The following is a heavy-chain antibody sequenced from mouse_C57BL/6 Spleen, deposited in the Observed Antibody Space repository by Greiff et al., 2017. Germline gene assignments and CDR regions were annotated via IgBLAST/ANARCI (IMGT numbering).Heavy chain of an antibody. V-gene: IGHV1-80*01. CDR1: GYAFSSYW. Sequence: VKLMESGAELVKPGASVKISCKASGYAFSSYWMNWVKQRPGKGLEWIGQIYPGDGDTNYNGKFKGKATLTADKSSSTAYMQLSSLTSEDSAVYFCAKRSYGNYGWYFDVWGTGTTVTVSS. CDR3: AKRSYGNYGWYFDV. D-gene: IGHD2-1*01. CDR2: IYPGDGDT. J-gene: IGHJ1*03.